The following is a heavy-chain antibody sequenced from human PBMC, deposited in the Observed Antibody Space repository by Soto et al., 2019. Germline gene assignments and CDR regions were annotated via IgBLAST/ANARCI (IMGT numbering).Heavy chain of an antibody. J-gene: IGHJ4*02. V-gene: IGHV4-4*02. D-gene: IGHD3-10*01. CDR3: ASGGGGGNY. CDR1: GGSVTNDNW. Sequence: QVQLQESGPGLVKPSGTLSLTCAVSGGSVTNDNWWSWVRQPPGKGLEWIGEIYHSGSTNYHPSLKSRVTISIDNSNNQFSLKLNSVPAADTAVYYCASGGGGGNYGGQGTLVTVSS. CDR2: IYHSGST.